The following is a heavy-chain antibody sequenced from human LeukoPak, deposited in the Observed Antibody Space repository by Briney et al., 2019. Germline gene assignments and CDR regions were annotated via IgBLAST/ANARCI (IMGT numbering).Heavy chain of an antibody. CDR1: GFTFSSST. Sequence: ASVKVSCKTSGFTFSSSTVQWVRQARGQGLEWIGCIVVGSGDTNYAQKFQERVTITRDISTSTAYMDLSSLGSEDTAVYYCAARPRNYVTFDIWGQGTMVTVSS. CDR3: AARPRNYVTFDI. V-gene: IGHV1-58*01. J-gene: IGHJ3*02. D-gene: IGHD3-10*02. CDR2: IVVGSGDT.